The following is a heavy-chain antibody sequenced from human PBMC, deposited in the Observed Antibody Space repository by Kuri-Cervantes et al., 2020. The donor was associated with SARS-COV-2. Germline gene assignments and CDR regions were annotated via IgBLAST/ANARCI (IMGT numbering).Heavy chain of an antibody. D-gene: IGHD6-13*01. CDR3: ARALEGQQLGPIEH. J-gene: IGHJ1*01. CDR2: ISGSGGST. V-gene: IGHV3-23*01. CDR1: GFTFSNAW. Sequence: GGSLRLSCAASGFTFSNAWMSWVRQAPGKGLEWVSAISGSGGSTYYADSVKGRFTISRHNSKNTLYLQMNSLRAEDTAVYYCARALEGQQLGPIEHWGQGTLVTVSS.